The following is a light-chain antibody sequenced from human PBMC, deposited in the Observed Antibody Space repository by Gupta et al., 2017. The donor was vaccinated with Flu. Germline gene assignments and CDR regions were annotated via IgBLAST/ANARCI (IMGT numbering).Light chain of an antibody. J-gene: IGKJ1*01. Sequence: ISCSVSQSLVYSDGNTYLHWFQQRPGQSPRRLIYQVSHRESGVPDRFSGSGSGTDFTLKISRVEAEDVGVYYCMQGSRWPWAFGQGTKVEIK. CDR3: MQGSRWPWA. V-gene: IGKV2-30*01. CDR2: QVS. CDR1: QSLVYSDGNTY.